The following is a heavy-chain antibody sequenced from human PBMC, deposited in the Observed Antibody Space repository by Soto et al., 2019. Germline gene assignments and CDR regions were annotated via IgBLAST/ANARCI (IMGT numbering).Heavy chain of an antibody. J-gene: IGHJ4*02. CDR1: GGSVSSGSYY. Sequence: QVQLQESGPGLVKPSETLSLTCTVSGGSVSSGSYYWSWIRQPPGKGLEWIGYIYYSGSTNYNPSLKSRVTISVDTSKNQFSLKLSSVTAADTAVYYCARAPHYYDSSGFFDYWGQGTLVTVSS. D-gene: IGHD3-22*01. V-gene: IGHV4-61*01. CDR3: ARAPHYYDSSGFFDY. CDR2: IYYSGST.